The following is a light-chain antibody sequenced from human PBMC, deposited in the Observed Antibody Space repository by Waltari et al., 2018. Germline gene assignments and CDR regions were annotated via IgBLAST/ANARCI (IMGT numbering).Light chain of an antibody. CDR2: GAS. CDR3: QHYVRLPAT. J-gene: IGKJ1*01. CDR1: QSVSRS. Sequence: EIVLTHPPGTLSLSPGERATFSCRASQSVSRSLAWYQQKPGQAPRLLIYGASNRDAGIPDRFSGSGSGTDFSLTISRLEPEDFAVYYCQHYVRLPATFGQGTKVEIK. V-gene: IGKV3-20*01.